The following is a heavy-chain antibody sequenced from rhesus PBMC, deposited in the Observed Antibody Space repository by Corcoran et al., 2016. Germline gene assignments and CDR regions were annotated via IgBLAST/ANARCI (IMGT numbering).Heavy chain of an antibody. J-gene: IGHJ6*01. V-gene: IGHV4-127*01. Sequence: QVQLKESGPGLVKPSETLSLTCPVYVSSIISGYAWSWIRQPPGKGLEWIGYIGGYYNPPLKSRVTISKDTSKNQFSLNLTSVTAADTAVYYCASGLNYGAPNFGLDSWGQGVVVTVSS. D-gene: IGHD1-26*01. CDR1: VSSIISGYA. CDR2: IGG. CDR3: ASGLNYGAPNFGLDS.